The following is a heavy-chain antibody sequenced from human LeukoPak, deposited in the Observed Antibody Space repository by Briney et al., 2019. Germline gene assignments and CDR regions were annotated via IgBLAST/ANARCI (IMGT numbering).Heavy chain of an antibody. J-gene: IGHJ5*02. CDR3: ARERAGGYCSGGSCPNWFDP. V-gene: IGHV5-10-1*01. CDR1: GYSFTSYW. D-gene: IGHD2-15*01. CDR2: IDHSDYYT. Sequence: GESLKISSKGSGYSFTSYWISWGRQMREKRLEWMGRIDHSDYYTNYSPSFQGHVTISADKSISTAYLQWSSLKASDTAMYYCARERAGGYCSGGSCPNWFDPWGQGTLVTVSS.